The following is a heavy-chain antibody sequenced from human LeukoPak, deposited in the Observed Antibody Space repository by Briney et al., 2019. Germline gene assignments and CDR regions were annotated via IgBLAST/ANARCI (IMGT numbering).Heavy chain of an antibody. J-gene: IGHJ6*02. CDR1: GGSFSGYY. D-gene: IGHD2-2*01. CDR3: ARGQGYCSSTSCSSLWYYYYGMDV. CDR2: INHSGST. Sequence: PSETLSLTCAVYGGSFSGYYWSWIRQPPGKGLEWIGEINHSGSTNYNPSLKGRVTISVDTSKNQFSLKLSSVTAADTAVYYCARGQGYCSSTSCSSLWYYYYGMDVWGQGTTVTVSS. V-gene: IGHV4-34*01.